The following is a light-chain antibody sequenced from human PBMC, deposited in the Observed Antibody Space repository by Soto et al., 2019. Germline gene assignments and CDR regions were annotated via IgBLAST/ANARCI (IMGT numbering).Light chain of an antibody. CDR3: GTWDSPLSAWV. V-gene: IGLV1-51*01. Sequence: QSVLTQPPSVSAAPGQRVTISCSGSNSNIGHNYVSWYQHLPGTAPKLLIHDNDNRPSGTPERFSGSKSGTSATLAITGLQTGDEADYHCGTWDSPLSAWVFGGGTTLTVL. J-gene: IGLJ3*02. CDR1: NSNIGHNY. CDR2: DND.